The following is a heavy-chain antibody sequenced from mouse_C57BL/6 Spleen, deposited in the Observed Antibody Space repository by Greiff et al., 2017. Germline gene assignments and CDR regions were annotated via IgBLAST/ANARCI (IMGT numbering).Heavy chain of an antibody. V-gene: IGHV1-82*01. J-gene: IGHJ2*01. CDR3: ARGNRGWGYYFDY. CDR1: GYAFSSSW. CDR2: IYPGDGDT. Sequence: VKLQESGPELVKPGASVKISCKASGYAFSSSWMNWVKQRPGKGLEWIGRIYPGDGDTNYNGKFKGKATLTADKSSSTAYMQLSSLTSEDSAVYFCARGNRGWGYYFDYWGQGTTLTVSS. D-gene: IGHD3-2*02.